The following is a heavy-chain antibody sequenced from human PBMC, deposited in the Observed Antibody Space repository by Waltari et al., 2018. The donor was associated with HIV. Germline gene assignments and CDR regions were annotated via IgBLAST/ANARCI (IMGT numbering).Heavy chain of an antibody. J-gene: IGHJ3*01. CDR1: GYTFASYY. V-gene: IGHV1-2*06. Sequence: QEHPIQSGPQLRKPGASVRVSCLASGYTFASYYMHWLRPSPGEGLEWLGRISPWSGGTNDVPKFQGRVLMTLNISLNTAYLDLKDLTSGYTAVYFCARTYFFDDSDYYSPAFDLWGQGTTVVVSS. D-gene: IGHD2-21*02. CDR3: ARTYFFDDSDYYSPAFDL. CDR2: ISPWSGGT.